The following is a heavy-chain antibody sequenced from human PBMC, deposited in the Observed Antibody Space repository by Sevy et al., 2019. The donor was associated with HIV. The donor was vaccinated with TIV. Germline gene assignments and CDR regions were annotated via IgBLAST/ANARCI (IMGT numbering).Heavy chain of an antibody. D-gene: IGHD3-16*02. J-gene: IGHJ4*02. Sequence: SGPTLVNPTQTLTLTCTFSGFSLSTSGVGVGWIRQPPGKALEWLALIYWDDDKRYSPSLKSRLTITKDTSKNQVVLTMTNMDPVDTATYYCAHISPFGAHTYYDYVWGSYRLDYFDYWGQGTLVTVSS. V-gene: IGHV2-5*02. CDR1: GFSLSTSGVG. CDR3: AHISPFGAHTYYDYVWGSYRLDYFDY. CDR2: IYWDDDK.